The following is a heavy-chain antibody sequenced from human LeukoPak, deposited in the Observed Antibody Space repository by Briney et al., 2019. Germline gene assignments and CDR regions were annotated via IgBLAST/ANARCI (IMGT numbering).Heavy chain of an antibody. CDR1: GFTFTSYA. V-gene: IGHV3-23*01. D-gene: IGHD3-3*02. CDR3: VRDWYYHFDY. J-gene: IGHJ4*02. Sequence: GGSLRLSCAASGFTFTSYAMSWVRQAPGKGLEWVSTISSAGGSTYYADSVKGRFTISRDNVYTSLFLQMNSLRDEDTAIYYCVRDWYYHFDYWGQGTPVTVSS. CDR2: ISSAGGST.